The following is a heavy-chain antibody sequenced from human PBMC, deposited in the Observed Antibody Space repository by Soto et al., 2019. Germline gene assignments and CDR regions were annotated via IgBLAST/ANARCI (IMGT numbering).Heavy chain of an antibody. CDR1: GGSISSGGYY. D-gene: IGHD2-15*01. Sequence: QVQLQESGPGLVKPSQTLSLTCTVSGGSISSGGYYWSWIRQHPGKGLEWIGYIYYSGSTYYNPSLKSRVTISVDTSKNQFSLKLSSGTAADTAVYYCARAKVYCSGGSCYSDLNWFDPWGQGTLVTVSS. V-gene: IGHV4-31*03. J-gene: IGHJ5*02. CDR3: ARAKVYCSGGSCYSDLNWFDP. CDR2: IYYSGST.